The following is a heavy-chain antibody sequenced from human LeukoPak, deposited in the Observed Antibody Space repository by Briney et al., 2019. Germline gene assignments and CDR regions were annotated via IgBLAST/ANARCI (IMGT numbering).Heavy chain of an antibody. Sequence: GGSLRLSCAASGFTFSTSWMHWVRQAPGKGLVWVSQINSDGGRTRYADSVKGRLTISRDNAKNTVYLQMNSLRTDDTAMYYCARGRNGFFDYWGHGTLVTVSS. CDR1: GFTFSTSW. CDR2: INSDGGRT. V-gene: IGHV3-74*01. J-gene: IGHJ4*01. CDR3: ARGRNGFFDY. D-gene: IGHD5-24*01.